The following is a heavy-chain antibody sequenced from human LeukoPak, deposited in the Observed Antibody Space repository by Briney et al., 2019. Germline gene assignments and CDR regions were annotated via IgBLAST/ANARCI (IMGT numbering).Heavy chain of an antibody. V-gene: IGHV3-53*01. Sequence: GGSLRLSCAASGXTVISNYMSWVRQAPGKGLEWVSVIYSGGIYSGGSTYYADSVKGRFTISRDNSKNMMYLQMNSLRAEDTAVYFCAREGPRRGYFDSWGQGTLVTVSS. CDR2: IYSGGIYSGGST. CDR3: AREGPRRGYFDS. J-gene: IGHJ4*02. CDR1: GXTVISNY.